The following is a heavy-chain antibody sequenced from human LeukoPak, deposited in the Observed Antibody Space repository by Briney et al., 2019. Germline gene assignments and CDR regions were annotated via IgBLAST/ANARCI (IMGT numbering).Heavy chain of an antibody. V-gene: IGHV4-59*08. CDR2: ISYSGST. Sequence: PSETLSLTCAVYGGSFSGYYWSWMRQPPGKGLEWIGYISYSGSTKYNPSLKSRVTISVDTSKNHISLKVTSVTAADTAVYYCARHQEMATILSWFDPWGQGTLVTVSS. J-gene: IGHJ5*02. CDR1: GGSFSGYY. CDR3: ARHQEMATILSWFDP. D-gene: IGHD5-24*01.